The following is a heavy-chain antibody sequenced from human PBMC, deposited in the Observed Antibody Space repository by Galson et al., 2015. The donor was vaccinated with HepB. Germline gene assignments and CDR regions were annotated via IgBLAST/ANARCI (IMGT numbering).Heavy chain of an antibody. D-gene: IGHD5-24*01. Sequence: SVKVSCKASGGTFSSYAISWVRQAPGQGLEWMGGIIPIFGTANYAQKFQGRVTITADESTSTAYMELSSLRSEDTAVYYCARGREMATIVAMGAFDIWGQGTMVTVSS. CDR1: GGTFSSYA. CDR2: IIPIFGTA. V-gene: IGHV1-69*13. CDR3: ARGREMATIVAMGAFDI. J-gene: IGHJ3*02.